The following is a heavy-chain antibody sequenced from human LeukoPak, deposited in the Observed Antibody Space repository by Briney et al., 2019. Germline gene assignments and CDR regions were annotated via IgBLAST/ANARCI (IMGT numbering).Heavy chain of an antibody. V-gene: IGHV1-24*01. Sequence: ASVKVSCKVSGYTLTELSMHWVRQAPGKGLEWMGGFDPEDGETIYAQKFQGRVTMTEDTSTDTAYMELSSLRSEDTAVYYCATDLSAKLLEWPEAGFDPWGQGTLVTVSS. D-gene: IGHD3-3*01. CDR2: FDPEDGET. CDR1: GYTLTELS. CDR3: ATDLSAKLLEWPEAGFDP. J-gene: IGHJ5*02.